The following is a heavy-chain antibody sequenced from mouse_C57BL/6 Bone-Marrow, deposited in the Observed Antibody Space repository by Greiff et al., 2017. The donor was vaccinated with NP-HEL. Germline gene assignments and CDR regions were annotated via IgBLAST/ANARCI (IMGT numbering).Heavy chain of an antibody. Sequence: EVQLQQSGPGLVKPSQSLSLTCSVTGYSITSGYYWNWIRQFPGNKLEWMGYISYDGSNNYNPSLKNRISITRDTSKNQFFLKLNSVTTEDTATYYCARGVYGSSYYYAMDYWGQGTSVTVSS. CDR1: GYSITSGYY. V-gene: IGHV3-6*01. CDR2: ISYDGSN. J-gene: IGHJ4*01. CDR3: ARGVYGSSYYYAMDY. D-gene: IGHD1-1*01.